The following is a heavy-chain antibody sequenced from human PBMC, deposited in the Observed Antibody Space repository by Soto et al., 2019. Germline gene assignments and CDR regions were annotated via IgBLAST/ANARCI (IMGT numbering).Heavy chain of an antibody. CDR2: VNPNTGNT. J-gene: IGHJ5*01. CDR3: ARAYGAGSFDF. Sequence: QVQLVQSGAEVKKPGASVKVSCTGSGYTFRSYDIHWVRQATGQGLEWMGWVNPNTGNTGYAQQFQGRVTMTRDMSKSSAYMEVNSLTSEDTDIYYCARAYGAGSFDFWGQGTLVSVSS. CDR1: GYTFRSYD. V-gene: IGHV1-8*01. D-gene: IGHD3-10*01.